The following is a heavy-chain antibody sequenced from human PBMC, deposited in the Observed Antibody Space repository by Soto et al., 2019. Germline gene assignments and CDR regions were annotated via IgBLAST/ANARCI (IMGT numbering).Heavy chain of an antibody. Sequence: QVQLVESGGGVVQPGRSLRLSCAASGFTFSTFGIHWVRQAPGKGLEWVALISYDGRYKYYRDSVQGRFTISRDDSKSTVFLQMNSLGAEDTAVYYCVRGKERESFDNGGTVWGQGTLVTVSS. CDR2: ISYDGRYK. CDR3: VRGKERESFDNGGTV. CDR1: GFTFSTFG. V-gene: IGHV3-30*03. J-gene: IGHJ4*02. D-gene: IGHD2-15*01.